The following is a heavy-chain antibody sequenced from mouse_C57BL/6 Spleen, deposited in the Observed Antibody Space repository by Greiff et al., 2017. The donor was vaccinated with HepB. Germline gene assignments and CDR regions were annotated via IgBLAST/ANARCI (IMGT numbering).Heavy chain of an antibody. V-gene: IGHV1-52*01. CDR3: ARDYGSSYGFAY. CDR2: IDPSDSET. CDR1: GYTFTSYW. J-gene: IGHJ3*01. D-gene: IGHD1-1*01. Sequence: QVQLQQPGAELVRPGSSVKLSCKASGYTFTSYWMHWVKQRPIQGLEWIGNIDPSDSETHYNQKFKDKATLTVDKSSCTAYMQLSSLTSEDSAVYYCARDYGSSYGFAYWGQGTLVTVSA.